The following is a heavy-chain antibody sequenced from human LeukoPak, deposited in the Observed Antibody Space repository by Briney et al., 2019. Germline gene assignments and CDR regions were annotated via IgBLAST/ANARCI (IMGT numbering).Heavy chain of an antibody. J-gene: IGHJ6*02. D-gene: IGHD6-19*01. V-gene: IGHV1-2*02. CDR1: GYTFTGYY. CDR3: ARFATQYSSGIHGMDV. Sequence: VASVKVSCKASGYTFTGYYMHWVRQAPGQGLEWMGWINPNSGGTNYAQKFQGRVTMTRDTSISTAYMELSRLRSDDTAVYYSARFATQYSSGIHGMDVWGQGTTVTVSS. CDR2: INPNSGGT.